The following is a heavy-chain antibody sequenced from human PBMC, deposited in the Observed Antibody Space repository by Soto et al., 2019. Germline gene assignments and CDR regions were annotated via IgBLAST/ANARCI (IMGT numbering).Heavy chain of an antibody. J-gene: IGHJ4*02. CDR3: ARQIHSSRFYSPNAFDY. V-gene: IGHV4-39*01. Sequence: SETLSLTCIVSGDSISSSSYYWGWIRQPPGKGLEWIGSIFYSGTTFSNPSLKSRVTISEDTSKNQFSLKLTSVTAADTAVYFCARQIHSSRFYSPNAFDYWGQGTLVTVSS. CDR2: IFYSGTT. CDR1: GDSISSSSYY. D-gene: IGHD6-13*01.